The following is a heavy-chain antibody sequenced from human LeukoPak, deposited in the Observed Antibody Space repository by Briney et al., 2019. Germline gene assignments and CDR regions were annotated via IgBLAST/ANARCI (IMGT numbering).Heavy chain of an antibody. D-gene: IGHD3-22*01. CDR1: GGSISSSSYY. J-gene: IGHJ5*01. Sequence: SEALSLTCTVSGGSISSSSYYWGWIRQPPGKGLEWIGSIYYIGSTYYNPSLKSRFTISVDTSKNQFSLKLSYVTAADTAVYYCARRHGVYDCGGYYYWFDSWGQGTLVTVSS. V-gene: IGHV4-39*01. CDR2: IYYIGST. CDR3: ARRHGVYDCGGYYYWFDS.